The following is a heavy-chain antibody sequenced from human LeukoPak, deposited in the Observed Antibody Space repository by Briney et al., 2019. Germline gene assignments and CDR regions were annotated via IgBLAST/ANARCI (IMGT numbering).Heavy chain of an antibody. CDR3: ANDLGDTMVRGVIISYYYYYMDV. Sequence: GGSLRLSCAASGFTFSSYAMSWVRQAPGKGREWVSAISGSGGSTYYAESVKGQFTISRDNSKYTLSLQMNSLRAEDTAVYYSANDLGDTMVRGVIISYYYYYMDVWGKGTTVTVSS. D-gene: IGHD3-10*01. V-gene: IGHV3-23*01. CDR1: GFTFSSYA. J-gene: IGHJ6*03. CDR2: ISGSGGST.